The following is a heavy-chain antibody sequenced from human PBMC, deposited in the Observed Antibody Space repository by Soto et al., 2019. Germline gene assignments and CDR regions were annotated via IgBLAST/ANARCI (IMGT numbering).Heavy chain of an antibody. D-gene: IGHD6-6*01. CDR2: IYYSGST. Sequence: QVQLQESGPGLVKPSETLSLTCTVSGGSISSYYWSWIRQPPGKGLEWIGYIYYSGSTNYNPSLKSRVTISVDTSKNQFSLKLSSVTAADTAVYYCARGDGAEQLVYYYYGMDVWGQGTTVTVSS. J-gene: IGHJ6*02. V-gene: IGHV4-59*01. CDR3: ARGDGAEQLVYYYYGMDV. CDR1: GGSISSYY.